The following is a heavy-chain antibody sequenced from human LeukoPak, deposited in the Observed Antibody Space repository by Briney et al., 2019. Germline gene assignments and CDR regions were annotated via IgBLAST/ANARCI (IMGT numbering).Heavy chain of an antibody. Sequence: GGSLRLSCAASGFMFTSYWMSWVRQAPGKGLEWVANINQDGSAKYYVDSVKGRFTISRDNSKNTLYLQMNSLRPEDTAVYYCARDPSGSDTFDIWGQGTMVTVSS. D-gene: IGHD3-10*01. CDR3: ARDPSGSDTFDI. CDR2: INQDGSAK. CDR1: GFMFTSYW. J-gene: IGHJ3*02. V-gene: IGHV3-7*01.